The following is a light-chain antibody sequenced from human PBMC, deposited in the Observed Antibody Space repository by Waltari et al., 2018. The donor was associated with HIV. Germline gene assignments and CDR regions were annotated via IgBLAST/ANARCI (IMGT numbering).Light chain of an antibody. CDR1: QGISSY. CDR3: QQLDSYSLYS. J-gene: IGKJ2*03. CDR2: AAS. Sequence: DIQLTQSPSFLSASVGDRVTITCRASQGISSYLAWYQQKPGKAPKLLIYAASTLQSGVPSRFRGGGSGTEVTLTISSLQPEDFATYYCQQLDSYSLYSFGQGTKVESK. V-gene: IGKV1-9*01.